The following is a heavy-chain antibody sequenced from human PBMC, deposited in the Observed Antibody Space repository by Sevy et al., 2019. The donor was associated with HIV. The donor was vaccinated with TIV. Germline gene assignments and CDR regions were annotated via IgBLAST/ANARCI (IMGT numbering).Heavy chain of an antibody. V-gene: IGHV4-59*01. CDR3: ARAPPVRSGDDSLNWFDP. D-gene: IGHD5-12*01. CDR1: GGPISSYY. CDR2: IHYSGST. Sequence: SENLSLTCSVSGGPISSYYWSWIRQPPGKRLEWIGYIHYSGSTNYNPSLNSRLTISVDTSKNQFSLRLTSVTAADTAVYYWARAPPVRSGDDSLNWFDPWGQGILVTVSS. J-gene: IGHJ5*02.